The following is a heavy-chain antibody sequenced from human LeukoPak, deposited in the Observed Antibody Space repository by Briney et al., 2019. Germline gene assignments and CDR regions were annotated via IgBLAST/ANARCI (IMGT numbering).Heavy chain of an antibody. J-gene: IGHJ4*02. CDR3: AKDAHVIAAAGAKFDY. Sequence: GRSLRLSCAASGFTFSSYGMHWVRQAPGKGLEWVAFIRYDGSNKYYADSVKGRFTISRDNSKNTLYLQMNSLRAEDTAVYYCAKDAHVIAAAGAKFDYWGQGTLVTVSS. CDR2: IRYDGSNK. CDR1: GFTFSSYG. V-gene: IGHV3-30*02. D-gene: IGHD6-13*01.